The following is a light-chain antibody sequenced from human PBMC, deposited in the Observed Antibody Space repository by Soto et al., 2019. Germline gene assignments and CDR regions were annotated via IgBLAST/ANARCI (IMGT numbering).Light chain of an antibody. J-gene: IGKJ3*01. CDR2: AAS. V-gene: IGKV1-27*01. CDR1: QDIRNF. CDR3: QKYSSVPV. Sequence: DIQMTQSPTSLSASVGDRVTITCRASQDIRNFVAWYQQKPGKDPKLLIYAASTLQSGVQSRFSGSGSGKDFTLTINSLPPEDVENYSCQKYSSVPVFGTGTKVEIK.